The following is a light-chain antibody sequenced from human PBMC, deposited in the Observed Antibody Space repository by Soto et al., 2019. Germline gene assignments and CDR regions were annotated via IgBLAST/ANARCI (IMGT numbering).Light chain of an antibody. J-gene: IGKJ5*01. V-gene: IGKV3-20*01. CDR2: GAS. Sequence: VLSQSPGTLSLSPGEGATLSCRASQSVSSTYLGWYQQKPGQAPRLLIYGASSRATGIPDRFSGSGSGTDFTLTISRLEPEDFAVYYCQQYDNRAPITFGQGTSLEIK. CDR3: QQYDNRAPIT. CDR1: QSVSSTY.